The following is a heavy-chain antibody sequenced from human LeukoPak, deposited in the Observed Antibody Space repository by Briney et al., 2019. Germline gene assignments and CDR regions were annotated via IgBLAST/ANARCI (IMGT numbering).Heavy chain of an antibody. J-gene: IGHJ4*02. CDR3: ASITGTTALGD. CDR1: GFTFSSYW. Sequence: GGSLRLSCAASGFTFSSYWMHWVRQAPGKGLVWVSRINTDGSSTSYADSVKGRFTISRDNAKNTLYLQMNGLRAEDTAVYYCASITGTTALGDWGQGTLVTVSS. CDR2: INTDGSST. D-gene: IGHD1-20*01. V-gene: IGHV3-74*01.